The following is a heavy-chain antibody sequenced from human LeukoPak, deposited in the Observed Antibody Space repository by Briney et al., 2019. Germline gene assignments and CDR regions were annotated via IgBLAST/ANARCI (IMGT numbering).Heavy chain of an antibody. V-gene: IGHV3-21*01. CDR1: GFTFSSYS. J-gene: IGHJ4*02. CDR2: ISSSSSNI. Sequence: GGSLRLSCAASGFTFSSYSMNWVRQAPGKGLEWVSSISSSSSNIYYADSVKGRFTISRDNAKNSLYLQMTSLRAEDTGVYYCASLDSGGHDDYWGKGTLVTVSS. CDR3: ASLDSGGHDDY. D-gene: IGHD4-23*01.